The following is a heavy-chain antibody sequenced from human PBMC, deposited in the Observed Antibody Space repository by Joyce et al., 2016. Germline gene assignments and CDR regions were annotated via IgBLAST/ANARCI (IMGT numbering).Heavy chain of an antibody. CDR1: GFTFSNYN. Sequence: EVHLVESGGGLVKPGGSLRLSCAASGFTFSNYNMNWVRRAPGNGLDWVSSINSGTTYKYYADSVQGRFTISRDNAKNSLYLQMNSLRAEDTAVYYCARDLGYFDYWGQGTLVTVSS. J-gene: IGHJ4*02. CDR3: ARDLGYFDY. V-gene: IGHV3-21*01. CDR2: INSGTTYK.